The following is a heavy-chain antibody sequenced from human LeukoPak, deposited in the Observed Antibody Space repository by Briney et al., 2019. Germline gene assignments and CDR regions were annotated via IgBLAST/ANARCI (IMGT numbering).Heavy chain of an antibody. V-gene: IGHV3-7*01. D-gene: IGHD6-13*01. CDR2: IKQDGSEV. CDR3: ARDPGIAAAGTVGYFDY. CDR1: GLTFSGYW. J-gene: IGHJ4*02. Sequence: GGSLRLSCAASGLTFSGYWMSWVRQAPGKGLEWVANIKQDGSEVFYVDSVRGRFTISRDNADNSLYLQINNLRADDSAVYYCARDPGIAAAGTVGYFDYWGQGTLVTVSS.